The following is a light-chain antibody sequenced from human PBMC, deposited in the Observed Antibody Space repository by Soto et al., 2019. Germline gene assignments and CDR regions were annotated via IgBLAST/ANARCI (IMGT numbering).Light chain of an antibody. V-gene: IGKV1-39*01. CDR2: AAS. CDR3: QQSFSTPRA. Sequence: DLQMTQSPSSQSASVGDRVTITCRASQSINSYLNWYQQKPGKAPKLLIYAASSLQSGVPSRFSGSGSETDFTLTITRLQPDDFATYYCQQSFSTPRAFGQGTRVDI. J-gene: IGKJ1*01. CDR1: QSINSY.